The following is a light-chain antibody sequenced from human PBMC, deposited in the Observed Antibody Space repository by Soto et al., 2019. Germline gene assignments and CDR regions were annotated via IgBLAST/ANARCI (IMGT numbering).Light chain of an antibody. CDR1: SGHSSYA. CDR2: LNSDGSH. CDR3: QTWGTGIWV. Sequence: QSVLTQSPSASASLGASVKLTCTLSSGHSSYAIAWHQQQPEKGPRYLMKLNSDGSHSKGDGIPDRFSGSSSGAERYLTFSSLQSEDEADYYCQTWGTGIWVFGGGTQLTVL. V-gene: IGLV4-69*01. J-gene: IGLJ3*02.